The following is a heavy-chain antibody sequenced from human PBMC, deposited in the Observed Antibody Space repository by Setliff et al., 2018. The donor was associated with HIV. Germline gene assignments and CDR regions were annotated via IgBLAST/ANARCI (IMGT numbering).Heavy chain of an antibody. CDR1: GYTFTSYD. D-gene: IGHD3-22*01. J-gene: IGHJ5*02. CDR2: MNPNSGNT. Sequence: ASVKVSCKASGYTFTSYDINWVRQATGQGLEWMGWMNPNSGNTGYAQKFQGRVTMTRNTFISTAYMELSSLRSEDTAVYYCARALPYDSSGYYFVGWFDPWGQGTLVTVSS. CDR3: ARALPYDSSGYYFVGWFDP. V-gene: IGHV1-8*02.